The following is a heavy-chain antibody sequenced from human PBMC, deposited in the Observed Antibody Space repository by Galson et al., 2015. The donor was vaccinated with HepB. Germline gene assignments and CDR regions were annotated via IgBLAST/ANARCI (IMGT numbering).Heavy chain of an antibody. V-gene: IGHV3-66*01. CDR1: GFSVSSNY. D-gene: IGHD6-13*01. CDR3: ARASLEAAVDY. CDR2: IYSGGNT. J-gene: IGHJ4*02. Sequence: SLRLSCAASGFSVSSNYMSWVRQAPGKGLESVSFIYSGGNTYYADSVKGRFTISRDNSKNTLYLQMNSLRVEDTAVYYCARASLEAAVDYWGQGTLVTVSS.